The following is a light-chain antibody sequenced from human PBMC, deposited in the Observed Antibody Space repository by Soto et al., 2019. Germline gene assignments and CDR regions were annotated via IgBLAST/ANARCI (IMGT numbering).Light chain of an antibody. J-gene: IGLJ2*01. CDR2: EGS. CDR1: SSDVGSYNL. CDR3: CSYAGSSTLVV. Sequence: QSALTQPASVSGSPGQSITISCTGTSSDVGSYNLVSWYQQHPGKAPKLMIYEGSKRPSGVSNRFSGSKSGNTASLTISGPQAEDEADYYCCSYAGSSTLVVFGGGTQLTVL. V-gene: IGLV2-23*01.